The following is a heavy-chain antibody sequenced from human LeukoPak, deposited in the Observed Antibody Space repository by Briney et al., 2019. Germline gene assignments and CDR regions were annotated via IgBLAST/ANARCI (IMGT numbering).Heavy chain of an antibody. D-gene: IGHD4-17*01. J-gene: IGHJ4*02. Sequence: ERSLRLYCAASGFTFSSYGMHWVRQAPGKGLEWVAVISYDGSNKYYADSVKGRFTISRDNSKNTLYLQMNSLRAEDTAVYYCAKETSDYALTNWGQGTLVTVSS. CDR1: GFTFSSYG. CDR3: AKETSDYALTN. V-gene: IGHV3-30*18. CDR2: ISYDGSNK.